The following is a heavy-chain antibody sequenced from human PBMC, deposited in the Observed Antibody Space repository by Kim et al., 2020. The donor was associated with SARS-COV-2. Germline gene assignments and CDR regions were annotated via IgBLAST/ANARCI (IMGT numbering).Heavy chain of an antibody. J-gene: IGHJ3*02. CDR2: ISSSGSTI. Sequence: GGSLRLSCAASGFTFSDYYMSWIRQAPGKGLEWVSYISSSGSTIYYADSVKGRFTISRDNAKNSLYLQMNSLRAEDTAVYYCARDSESSRDYVWGSYRSTPYAAFDIWGQGTMVTVSS. D-gene: IGHD3-16*02. CDR3: ARDSESSRDYVWGSYRSTPYAAFDI. V-gene: IGHV3-11*01. CDR1: GFTFSDYY.